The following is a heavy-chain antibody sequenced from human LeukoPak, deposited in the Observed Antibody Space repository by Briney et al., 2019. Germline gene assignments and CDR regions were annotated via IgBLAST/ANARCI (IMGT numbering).Heavy chain of an antibody. V-gene: IGHV3-30-3*01. D-gene: IGHD3-22*01. CDR3: AGEYYYDSSGWY. Sequence: PGRSLRLSCAASGFTFSSYAMHWVRQAPGKGLEWAAVISYDGSNKYYANSVKGRFTISRDNSKNTLYLQMNSLRAEDTAVYYCAGEYYYDSSGWYWGQGTLVTVSS. J-gene: IGHJ4*02. CDR1: GFTFSSYA. CDR2: ISYDGSNK.